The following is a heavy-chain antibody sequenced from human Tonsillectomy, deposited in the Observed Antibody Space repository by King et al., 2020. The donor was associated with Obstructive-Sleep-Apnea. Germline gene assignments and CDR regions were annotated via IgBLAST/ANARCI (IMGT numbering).Heavy chain of an antibody. J-gene: IGHJ4*02. Sequence: VQLQESGPGLVKPSETLSLTCTVSGGSIRSYYWSWIRQPPGKGLEWIGYFYYSWSTNYNPSLNSRVTLSVDTSKHQFSLKLSAVTAAATAVYYCARSYVYYDSSGYNNWGQGTLVTVSS. V-gene: IGHV4-59*08. CDR2: FYYSWST. CDR3: ARSYVYYDSSGYNN. D-gene: IGHD3-22*01. CDR1: GGSIRSYY.